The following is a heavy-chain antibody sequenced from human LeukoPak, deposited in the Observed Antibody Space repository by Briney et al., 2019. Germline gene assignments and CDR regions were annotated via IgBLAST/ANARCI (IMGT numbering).Heavy chain of an antibody. Sequence: PSETLSLTCTVSGGSISSGGYYWSWIRQHPGKGLEWIGYIYYSGSTYYNPSLKSRVTISVDTSKNQFSLKLSSVTAADTAVYYCARHSSSAWYYYFDYWGQGSFITVSS. V-gene: IGHV4-31*03. CDR1: GGSISSGGYY. CDR3: ARHSSSAWYYYFDY. CDR2: IYYSGST. D-gene: IGHD6-19*01. J-gene: IGHJ4*02.